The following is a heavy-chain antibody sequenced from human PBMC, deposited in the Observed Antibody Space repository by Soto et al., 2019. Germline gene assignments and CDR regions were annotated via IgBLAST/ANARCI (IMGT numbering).Heavy chain of an antibody. CDR2: IYYSGST. J-gene: IGHJ4*02. Sequence: QVQLQESGPGLVKPSETLSLTCTVSGDSVSSGSHYWSWIRQAPGKGLEWIGYIYYSGSTNYTPPLRSRVPLPVATSKNHFPLKLNSGTAGDRAVYYCARDWGGGGGSGYFDYWGQGTLVTVSS. V-gene: IGHV4-61*01. D-gene: IGHD3-10*01. CDR3: ARDWGGGGGSGYFDY. CDR1: GDSVSSGSHY.